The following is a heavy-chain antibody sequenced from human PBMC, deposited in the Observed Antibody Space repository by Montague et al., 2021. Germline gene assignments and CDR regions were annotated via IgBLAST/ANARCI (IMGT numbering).Heavy chain of an antibody. CDR3: ARVFSSWYVGWFDP. D-gene: IGHD6-13*01. CDR2: IYYSGNS. J-gene: IGHJ5*02. CDR1: GASITSNIYY. V-gene: IGHV4-39*07. Sequence: SETLSLTCTVSGASITSNIYYWGWIRQSPGKGLEWIGSIYYSGNSFYQPSLKSRITMAVDTSKNRFSLKLSSVTAAGTAIYYCARVFSSWYVGWFDPWGQGALVTVSS.